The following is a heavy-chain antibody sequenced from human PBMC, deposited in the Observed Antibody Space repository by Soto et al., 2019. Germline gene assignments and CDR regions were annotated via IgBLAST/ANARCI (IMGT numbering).Heavy chain of an antibody. CDR1: GFTFSSYW. Sequence: GGSLRLSCAASGFTFSSYWMSWVRQAPGKGLEWVANIKQDGSEKYYVDSVKGRFTISRDNAKNSLYLQMNSLRAEDTAVYYCARDSWDFWSGYYTPFDYWGQGTLVTVSS. CDR2: IKQDGSEK. D-gene: IGHD3-3*01. CDR3: ARDSWDFWSGYYTPFDY. V-gene: IGHV3-7*01. J-gene: IGHJ4*02.